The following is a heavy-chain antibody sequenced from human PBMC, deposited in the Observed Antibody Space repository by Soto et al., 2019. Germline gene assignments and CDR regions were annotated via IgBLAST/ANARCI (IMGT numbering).Heavy chain of an antibody. J-gene: IGHJ4*02. Sequence: EVQLVESGGGLVQPGRSLRLSCVASGFTFDDYAVYWVRQAPGKGLEWGSGISWNSGSIGYADSVKGRFTISRDNARNSLYLQMSSLRPEDTALYYCAKPSAGSSYSFDYWGQGTLVTVSS. V-gene: IGHV3-9*01. CDR1: GFTFDDYA. CDR2: ISWNSGSI. D-gene: IGHD2-15*01. CDR3: AKPSAGSSYSFDY.